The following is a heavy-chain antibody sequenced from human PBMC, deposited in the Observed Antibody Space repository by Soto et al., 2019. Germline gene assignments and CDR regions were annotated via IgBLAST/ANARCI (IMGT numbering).Heavy chain of an antibody. Sequence: QVLLEQSGAEVKKPGASVKVSCKASGYTFTSYDINWLRQATGQGLEWMGWMNPNSGNTGYAQKFQGRVTMTRNTSISTAYMELSSLRSEDTAVYYCARVRFLLSSSPLGYWGQGTLVTVSS. CDR3: ARVRFLLSSSPLGY. D-gene: IGHD6-6*01. CDR1: GYTFTSYD. V-gene: IGHV1-8*01. CDR2: MNPNSGNT. J-gene: IGHJ4*02.